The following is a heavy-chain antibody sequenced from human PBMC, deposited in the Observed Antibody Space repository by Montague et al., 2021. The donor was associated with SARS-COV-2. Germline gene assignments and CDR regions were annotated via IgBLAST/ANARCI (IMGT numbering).Heavy chain of an antibody. CDR1: GFTFSSYP. J-gene: IGHJ6*02. V-gene: IGHV3-30-3*01. D-gene: IGHD3-9*01. CDR3: ARDHQFYGVLTAYFPSNYYHNYYGMDV. Sequence: SLRLSCAASGFTFSSYPMHWVRQAPGKGLEWVAVISYDGTYKYYADSVKGRFTISRDNSKNTLYLQLNSLRAEDTAVYFCARDHQFYGVLTAYFPSNYYHNYYGMDVWGQGTTVTVSS. CDR2: ISYDGTYK.